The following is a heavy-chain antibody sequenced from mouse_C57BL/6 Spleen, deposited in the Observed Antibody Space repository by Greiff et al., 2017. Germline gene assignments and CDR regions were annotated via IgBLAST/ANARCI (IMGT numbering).Heavy chain of an antibody. V-gene: IGHV1-55*01. D-gene: IGHD3-2*02. J-gene: IGHJ3*01. CDR1: GYTFTSYW. CDR2: IYPGSGST. CDR3: ARKGIGSGYWCAY. Sequence: VKLQQPGAELVKPGASVKMSCKASGYTFTSYWITWVKQRPGQGLEWIGDIYPGSGSTNYNEKFKSKATLTVDTSSSTAYMQLSSLTSEDSAVYYCARKGIGSGYWCAYWGQGTLVTVSA.